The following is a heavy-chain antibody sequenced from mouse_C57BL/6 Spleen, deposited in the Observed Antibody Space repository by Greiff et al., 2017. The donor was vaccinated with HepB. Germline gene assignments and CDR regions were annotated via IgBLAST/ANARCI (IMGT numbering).Heavy chain of an antibody. CDR1: GYTFTSYG. V-gene: IGHV1-81*01. CDR2: IYPRSGNT. J-gene: IGHJ3*01. Sequence: QVQLQQSGAELARPGASVKLSCKASGYTFTSYGISWVKQRTGQGLEWIGEIYPRSGNTYYNEKFKGKATLTADKSSSTAYMELRSLTSEDSAVYFCARWDWVVATDAYWGQGTLVTVSA. CDR3: ARWDWVVATDAY. D-gene: IGHD1-1*01.